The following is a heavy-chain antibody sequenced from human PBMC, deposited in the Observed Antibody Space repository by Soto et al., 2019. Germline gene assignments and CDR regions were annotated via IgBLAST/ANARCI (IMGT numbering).Heavy chain of an antibody. V-gene: IGHV4-59*01. D-gene: IGHD3-22*01. CDR3: ARALPYYYDSSGYWGLRYFAY. CDR2: IYYSGST. J-gene: IGHJ4*02. CDR1: GGSISSYY. Sequence: SETLSLTCTVSGGSISSYYWSWIRQPPGKGLEWIGYIYYSGSTNYNPSLKSRVTISVDTSKNQFSLKLSSVTAADTAVYYCARALPYYYDSSGYWGLRYFAYWGQGTLVTV.